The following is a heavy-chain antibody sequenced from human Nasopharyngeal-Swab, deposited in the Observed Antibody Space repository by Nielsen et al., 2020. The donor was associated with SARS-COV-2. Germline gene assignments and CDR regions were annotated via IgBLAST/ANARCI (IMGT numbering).Heavy chain of an antibody. CDR2: IKSETDGRTR. CDR3: TAGVGTSDHDY. CDR1: GFTFSKAW. V-gene: IGHV3-15*01. Sequence: GESLKISCAGSGFTFSKAWMSWVRQAPGKGLEWVGRIKSETDGRTRDYAAPVEGRFAISRDDSKHTLYLQMNSLQTEDTAVYYCTAGVGTSDHDYWGQGALVTVSS. D-gene: IGHD1-26*01. J-gene: IGHJ4*02.